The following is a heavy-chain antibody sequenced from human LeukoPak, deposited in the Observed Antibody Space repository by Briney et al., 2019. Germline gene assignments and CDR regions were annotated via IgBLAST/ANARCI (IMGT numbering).Heavy chain of an antibody. J-gene: IGHJ4*02. CDR2: IYYTGSS. Sequence: SETLSLTCTVSGDSISSSNYYWSWIRQPPGKGLEWIGSIYYTGSSYYNPSLKSRVTISVDTSKNQFSLNLSSVTAADTAFYYCARGPLVVVTADFDFWGQGILVTVSS. CDR1: GDSISSSNYY. CDR3: ARGPLVVVTADFDF. V-gene: IGHV4-39*07. D-gene: IGHD2-21*02.